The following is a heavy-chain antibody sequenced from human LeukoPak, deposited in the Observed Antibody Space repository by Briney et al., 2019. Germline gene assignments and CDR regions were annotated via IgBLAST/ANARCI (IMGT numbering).Heavy chain of an antibody. CDR1: GYTFTSYG. CDR2: ISAYNGNT. Sequence: ASVTVSCKASGYTFTSYGISWVRQAPGQGLEWMGWISAYNGNTNYAQKLQGRVTMTTDTSTSTAYVELRSLRSDDTAVYYCARSLGYYDSSGYAFDIWDQGTMVTVSS. CDR3: ARSLGYYDSSGYAFDI. J-gene: IGHJ3*02. V-gene: IGHV1-18*01. D-gene: IGHD3-22*01.